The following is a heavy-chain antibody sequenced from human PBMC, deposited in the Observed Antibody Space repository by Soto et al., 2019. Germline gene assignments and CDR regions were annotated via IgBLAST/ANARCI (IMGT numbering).Heavy chain of an antibody. Sequence: EVQLLESGGGLVQPGGSLRLSCAASGFTFSSYAMSWVRQAPGKGLEWVSAISGSGGSTYYADSVKGRFTISRDNSKNTLYLQMNRLRAEDTAVYYCAKWNTYYDILTCYSLFDYWGQGTLVTVS. D-gene: IGHD3-9*01. V-gene: IGHV3-23*01. J-gene: IGHJ4*02. CDR3: AKWNTYYDILTCYSLFDY. CDR2: ISGSGGST. CDR1: GFTFSSYA.